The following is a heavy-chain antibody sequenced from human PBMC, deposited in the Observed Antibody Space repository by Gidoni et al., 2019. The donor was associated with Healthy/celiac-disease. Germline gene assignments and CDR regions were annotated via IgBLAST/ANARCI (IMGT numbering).Heavy chain of an antibody. CDR2: INPNSGGT. J-gene: IGHJ5*02. V-gene: IGHV1-2*02. CDR1: GYTFTGYY. D-gene: IGHD2-2*01. CDR3: AGVVPAAIGDNWFDP. Sequence: QVQLVQSGAEVKKPGASVKVSCKASGYTFTGYYMHWVRQAPGQGLEWMGWINPNSGGTNYAQKFQGRVTMTRDTSISTAYMELSRLRSDDTAVYYCAGVVPAAIGDNWFDPWGQGTLVTVSS.